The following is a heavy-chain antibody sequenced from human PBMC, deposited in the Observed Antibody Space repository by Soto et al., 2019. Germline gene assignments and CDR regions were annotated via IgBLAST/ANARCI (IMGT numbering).Heavy chain of an antibody. CDR3: ARANSGY. CDR1: SGSFSGYY. CDR2: IDHSGST. Sequence: QVQLQQWGAGLLKPSETLSPTCAVSSGSFSGYYWSWIRQPPGKGLEWIGEIDHSGSTNYNPSVKSRVTIAVDTSKNQFSLKLSSVTAADTAVYYCARANSGYWGQGTLVTVSS. D-gene: IGHD1-7*01. J-gene: IGHJ4*02. V-gene: IGHV4-34*01.